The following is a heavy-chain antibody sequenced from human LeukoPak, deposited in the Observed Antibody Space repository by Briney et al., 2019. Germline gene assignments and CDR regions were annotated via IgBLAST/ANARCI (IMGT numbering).Heavy chain of an antibody. Sequence: PGGSLRLSCAASGFTFSNFGMHWVRQAPGKGLEWVAVIWYDGSNTYCADSVKGRFTISRDNSKNTLYLQMNSLRAEDTAVYYCAKDGVGATGIDYWGQGTLVTVSS. CDR3: AKDGVGATGIDY. V-gene: IGHV3-33*06. CDR2: IWYDGSNT. D-gene: IGHD1-26*01. J-gene: IGHJ4*02. CDR1: GFTFSNFG.